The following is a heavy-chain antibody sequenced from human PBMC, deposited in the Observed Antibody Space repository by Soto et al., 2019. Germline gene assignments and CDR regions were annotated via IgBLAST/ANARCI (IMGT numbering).Heavy chain of an antibody. CDR1: GASIRSTSYY. D-gene: IGHD1-1*01. CDR2: IYYSGST. J-gene: IGHJ5*02. CDR3: AKQGGKYGIRSFDP. V-gene: IGHV4-39*01. Sequence: SETLSLTCSVSGASIRSTSYYWGWIRQPPGKGLEWIGSIYYSGSTHYSPSLKSRIIMSIDTSTNQFSLKLTSVTAADTAVYYCAKQGGKYGIRSFDPWGQGTLVTSPQ.